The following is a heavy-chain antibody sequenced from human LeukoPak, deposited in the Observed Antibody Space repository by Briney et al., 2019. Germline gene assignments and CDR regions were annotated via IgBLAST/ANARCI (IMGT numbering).Heavy chain of an antibody. D-gene: IGHD4-17*01. Sequence: ASVKVSCKASGYTFTSYAMHWVRQAPGQRLEWMGWINAGNGNTKYSQKFQGRVTITRDTSASTAHMELSSLRSEDTAVYYCARGADYGDYYFDYWGQGTLVTVSS. CDR2: INAGNGNT. J-gene: IGHJ4*02. CDR1: GYTFTSYA. CDR3: ARGADYGDYYFDY. V-gene: IGHV1-3*01.